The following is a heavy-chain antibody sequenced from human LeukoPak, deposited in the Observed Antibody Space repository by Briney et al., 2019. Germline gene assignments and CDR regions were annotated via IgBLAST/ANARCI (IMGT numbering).Heavy chain of an antibody. CDR1: GGSTSIYY. V-gene: IGHV4-59*08. D-gene: IGHD3-16*01. CDR2: IYYSGNT. Sequence: SETLSLTCAVYGGSTSIYYWSWIRQPPGKGLEWLGYIYYSGNTNYNPSLNSRVTISVDTSKNQFSLRLSSVTAADTAVYYCARLQIGGSYYFDYWGQGTLVTVSS. J-gene: IGHJ4*02. CDR3: ARLQIGGSYYFDY.